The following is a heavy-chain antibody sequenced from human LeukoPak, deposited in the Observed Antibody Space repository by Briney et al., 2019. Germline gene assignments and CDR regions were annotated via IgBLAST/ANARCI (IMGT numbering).Heavy chain of an antibody. D-gene: IGHD3-22*01. CDR3: ASETYYYDSSGYAFIKNWFDP. Sequence: ASVKVSCKASGYTFTGYYMHWVRQAPGQGLEWMGWINPNSGGTNYAQKFQGRVTMTRDTSISTAYMELSRLRSDDTAVYHCASETYYYDSSGYAFIKNWFDPWGQGTLVTVSS. J-gene: IGHJ5*02. CDR1: GYTFTGYY. CDR2: INPNSGGT. V-gene: IGHV1-2*02.